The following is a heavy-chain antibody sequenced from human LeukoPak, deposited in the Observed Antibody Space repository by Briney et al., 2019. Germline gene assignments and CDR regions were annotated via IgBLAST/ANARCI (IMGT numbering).Heavy chain of an antibody. V-gene: IGHV4-34*01. Sequence: PSETLSLTCAVYGGSFSGYYWSWIRQPPGKGLEWIGEINHSGSTNYNPSLKSRVTISVDTSKSQFSLKLSSVTAADTAVYYCARTGIQLWSKLFDYWGQGTLVTVSS. J-gene: IGHJ4*02. D-gene: IGHD5-18*01. CDR1: GGSFSGYY. CDR2: INHSGST. CDR3: ARTGIQLWSKLFDY.